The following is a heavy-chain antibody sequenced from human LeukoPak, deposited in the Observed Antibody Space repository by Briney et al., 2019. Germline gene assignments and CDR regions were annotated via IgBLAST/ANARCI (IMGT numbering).Heavy chain of an antibody. CDR1: GGSISSYY. CDR2: ISGSGGST. CDR3: AKVDGIAAAGSFHY. V-gene: IGHV3-23*01. D-gene: IGHD6-13*01. J-gene: IGHJ4*02. Sequence: ETLSLTCTVSGGSISSYYWSWVRQAPGKGLEWVSAISGSGGSTYYADSVKGRFTISRDNSKNTLYLQMNSLRAEDTAVYYCAKVDGIAAAGSFHYWGQGTLVTVSS.